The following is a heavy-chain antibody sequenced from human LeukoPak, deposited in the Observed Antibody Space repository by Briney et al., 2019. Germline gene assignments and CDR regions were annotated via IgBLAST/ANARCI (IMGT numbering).Heavy chain of an antibody. J-gene: IGHJ4*02. D-gene: IGHD3-16*01. CDR3: AKEALWGSWYFDY. CDR2: VAGDGGAK. CDR1: GLTFSNHG. V-gene: IGHV3-30*18. Sequence: GGSLRLSCAASGLTFSNHGMHWVRQAPGKGLEWVAVVAGDGGAKFYADSVRGRFTISGDNSRNTVFLQVNSLRTEDTAVYYCAKEALWGSWYFDYWGQGALVTVSS.